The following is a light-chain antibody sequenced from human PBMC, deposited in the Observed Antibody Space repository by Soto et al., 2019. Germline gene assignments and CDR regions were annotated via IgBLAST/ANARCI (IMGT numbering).Light chain of an antibody. V-gene: IGLV2-11*01. CDR3: CSHAGSYTYV. CDR1: SSDVGGYNY. Sequence: QSVLIQPRSVSGSPGQSLTISCTGTSSDVGGYNYVSWYQQHPGKAPKLMIYDVTKRPSGVPDRISGSKSGNTASLTISGLQAEDEGDYYCCSHAGSYTYVFGTGTKLTVL. J-gene: IGLJ1*01. CDR2: DVT.